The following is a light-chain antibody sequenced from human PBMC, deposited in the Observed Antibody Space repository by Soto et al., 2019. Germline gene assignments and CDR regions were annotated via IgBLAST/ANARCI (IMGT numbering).Light chain of an antibody. Sequence: IQLTQSPSSLSASVGDRVTITCRASQGIGSYLAWYQQKPGEAPKLLIFAASTLQSGVPSRFSGSGFGTDFTLTISSLQAEDFATYYCQQLSTYPSTFGGGTKVEIK. CDR3: QQLSTYPST. CDR1: QGIGSY. V-gene: IGKV1-9*01. CDR2: AAS. J-gene: IGKJ4*01.